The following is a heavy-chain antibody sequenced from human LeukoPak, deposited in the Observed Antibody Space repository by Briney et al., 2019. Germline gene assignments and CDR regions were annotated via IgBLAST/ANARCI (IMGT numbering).Heavy chain of an antibody. CDR3: AKGDWNYGDFDY. J-gene: IGHJ4*02. V-gene: IGHV3-23*01. D-gene: IGHD1-7*01. CDR1: GFTFDNYA. CDR2: VSSSGGNT. Sequence: GGSPRLSCAASGFTFDNYAMNWVRQAPGKGLEWVSGVSSSGGNTYYADSVKGRFTISRDNSKNTQYLQMNSLRAEDAAVYYCAKGDWNYGDFDYWGQGTLVTASS.